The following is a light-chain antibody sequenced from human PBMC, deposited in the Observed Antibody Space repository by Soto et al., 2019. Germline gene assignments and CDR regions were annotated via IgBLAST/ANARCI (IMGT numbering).Light chain of an antibody. V-gene: IGKV1-12*01. Sequence: IQMTQYPSSVSASVGDRFTITCLASQGISNWLAWYQQKPGKAPKVLVSIVSSLQSGVPSRFSGSRSETDFTLTITSLQPEDSATYYCQQGNSFPLTFGGGTNVDIK. CDR3: QQGNSFPLT. CDR1: QGISNW. CDR2: IVS. J-gene: IGKJ4*01.